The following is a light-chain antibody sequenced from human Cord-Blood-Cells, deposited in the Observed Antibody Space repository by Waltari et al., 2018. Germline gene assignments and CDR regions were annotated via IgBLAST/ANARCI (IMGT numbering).Light chain of an antibody. CDR1: QSLSSY. V-gene: IGKV1-39*01. Sequence: DIQLTQSPSSLSASVGERVTITCRASQSLSSYLNWYQQKPGKAPKLLIYAASSLQSWVPSRFSGSGCATYFTLTISSLQPEDFATYYCQQSYSTPLTFGGGTKVEIK. CDR2: AAS. J-gene: IGKJ4*01. CDR3: QQSYSTPLT.